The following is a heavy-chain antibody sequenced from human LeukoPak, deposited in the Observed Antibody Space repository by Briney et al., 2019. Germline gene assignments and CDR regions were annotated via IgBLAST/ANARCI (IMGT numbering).Heavy chain of an antibody. Sequence: SETLSLTCTVSGGSISSSSYYWGWIRQPPGKGLEWIGSIYYSGSTYYNPSLKSRVTISVDTSKNQFSLKLSSVTAADTAVYYCATTYYDFWSGYYTFDYWGQGTLVTVST. J-gene: IGHJ4*02. CDR1: GGSISSSSYY. CDR2: IYYSGST. D-gene: IGHD3-3*01. CDR3: ATTYYDFWSGYYTFDY. V-gene: IGHV4-39*01.